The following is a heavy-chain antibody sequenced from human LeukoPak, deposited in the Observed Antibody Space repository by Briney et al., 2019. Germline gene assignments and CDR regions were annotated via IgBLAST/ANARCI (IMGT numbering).Heavy chain of an antibody. CDR2: ISSNGDTI. J-gene: IGHJ4*02. CDR3: ARGSRNHVDYSGYYSY. CDR1: GFTFSNYS. D-gene: IGHD3-22*01. V-gene: IGHV3-64*01. Sequence: GGSLRLSCAASGFTFSNYSMHWVRQAPGKGLEYVSSISSNGDTIYYANSGKGRFTISRDNSKNTLYLQMGSLRTEDMAVYYCARGSRNHVDYSGYYSYWGQGTLLTVSS.